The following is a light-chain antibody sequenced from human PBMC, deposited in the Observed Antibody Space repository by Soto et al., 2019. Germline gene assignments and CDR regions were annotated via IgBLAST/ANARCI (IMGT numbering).Light chain of an antibody. Sequence: QSVLTQPPSVSDAPRQRVTISCSGSWSNIGNNAVSWFQQLPGKAPKLLIYYDDLLASGVSDRFSGSKSGTSASLAISGLQSEDEADYYCAVWDDSLNGRIFGGGTQLTVL. CDR1: WSNIGNNA. CDR2: YDD. CDR3: AVWDDSLNGRI. J-gene: IGLJ2*01. V-gene: IGLV1-36*01.